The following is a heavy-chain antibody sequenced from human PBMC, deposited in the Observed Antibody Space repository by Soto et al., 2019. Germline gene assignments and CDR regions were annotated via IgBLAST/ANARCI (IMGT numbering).Heavy chain of an antibody. D-gene: IGHD5-12*01. V-gene: IGHV1-18*04. CDR1: GYTFTSYG. CDR3: ARAPPDRGGYSGYGHRFDP. CDR2: ISAYNGNT. Sequence: QVQLVQSGAEVKKPGASVKVSCKASGYTFTSYGISWVRQAPGQGLEWMGWISAYNGNTNYAQKLQGRVTMTTDTSTSTAYMELRSLRFDDTAVYYCARAPPDRGGYSGYGHRFDPWGQGTLVTVSS. J-gene: IGHJ5*02.